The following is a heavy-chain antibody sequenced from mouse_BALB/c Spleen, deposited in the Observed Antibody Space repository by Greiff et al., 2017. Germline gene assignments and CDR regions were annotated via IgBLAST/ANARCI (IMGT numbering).Heavy chain of an antibody. Sequence: EVQRVESGGGLVKPGGSLKLSCAASGFTFSSYAMSWVRQTPEKRLEWVASISSGGSTYYPDSVKGRFTISRDNARNILYLQMSSLRSEDTAMYYCARGGLLPFAYWGQGTLVTVSA. CDR3: ARGGLLPFAY. J-gene: IGHJ3*01. CDR1: GFTFSSYA. V-gene: IGHV5-6-5*01. D-gene: IGHD2-3*01. CDR2: ISSGGST.